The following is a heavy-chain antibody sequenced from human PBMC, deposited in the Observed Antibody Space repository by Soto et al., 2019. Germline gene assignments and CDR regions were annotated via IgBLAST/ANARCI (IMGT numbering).Heavy chain of an antibody. J-gene: IGHJ4*02. CDR2: INQDGSEK. CDR1: GFTFSNYW. CDR3: ASYICSTSSCHGGFDF. Sequence: HPGGSLRLSCAASGFTFSNYWMSWVRQAPGKGLEWVANINQDGSEKYYVDSVKGRFTISRDNAKNSLYLQMNSLRAEDTAVYYCASYICSTSSCHGGFDFWAQGTLVTVSS. D-gene: IGHD2-2*01. V-gene: IGHV3-7*01.